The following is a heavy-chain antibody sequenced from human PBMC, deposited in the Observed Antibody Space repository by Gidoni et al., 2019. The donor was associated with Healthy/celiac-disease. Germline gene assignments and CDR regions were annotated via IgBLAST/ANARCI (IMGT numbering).Heavy chain of an antibody. D-gene: IGHD7-27*01. J-gene: IGHJ6*03. V-gene: IGHV2-70*15. CDR2: IDWDDDK. CDR1: GFSRSTSGMC. Sequence: QVTLRESGPALVKPTQTLTLTCTFSGFSRSTSGMCVSWIRQPPGKALEWLARIDWDDDKYYSTSLKTRLTISKDTSKNQVVLTMTNMDPVDTATYYCARIRFGWGSNGYYYYYMDVWGKGTTVTVSS. CDR3: ARIRFGWGSNGYYYYYMDV.